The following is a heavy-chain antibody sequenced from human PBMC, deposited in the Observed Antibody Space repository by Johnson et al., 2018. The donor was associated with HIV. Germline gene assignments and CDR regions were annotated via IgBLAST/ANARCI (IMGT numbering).Heavy chain of an antibody. Sequence: QVQLVESGGGVVQPGRSLRLSCAASGFTFSSYPMHWVRQAPGKGLEWVAVISFDGTNKYYADSVRGRFTISRDNSKKTLYLQMNSLRTEDTAVYYCANDFWSGSGIWGQGTMVTVSS. CDR2: ISFDGTNK. D-gene: IGHD3-3*01. CDR1: GFTFSSYP. V-gene: IGHV3-30*04. CDR3: ANDFWSGSGI. J-gene: IGHJ3*02.